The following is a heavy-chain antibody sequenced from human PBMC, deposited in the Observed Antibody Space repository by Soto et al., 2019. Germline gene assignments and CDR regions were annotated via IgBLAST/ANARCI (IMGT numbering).Heavy chain of an antibody. CDR3: AHRPYCSGGSCYEAPHYGMDV. CDR1: GFSLSTSGVG. Sequence: QITLKESGPTLVKPTQTLTLTCTFSGFSLSTSGVGVGWIRQPPGKALEWLALIYWDDDKRYSPSLKSRLTITKDTSKNQVVLTMTSMDPVDTATYYCAHRPYCSGGSCYEAPHYGMDVWGQGTTVTVSS. D-gene: IGHD2-15*01. CDR2: IYWDDDK. J-gene: IGHJ6*02. V-gene: IGHV2-5*02.